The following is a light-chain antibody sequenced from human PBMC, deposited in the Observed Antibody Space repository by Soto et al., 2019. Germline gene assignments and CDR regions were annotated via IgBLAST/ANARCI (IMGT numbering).Light chain of an antibody. J-gene: IGKJ3*01. CDR1: QSVSSY. V-gene: IGKV3-11*01. Sequence: EIVLTQSPATLSLSPGERATITCRASQSVSSYLAWYQQKPGQAPRLLIYDASNMATGIPARFSGSGSGTDFTLTISSREPEDFAFYYCQQRSNWPPLFTFGAGTKVDIK. CDR2: DAS. CDR3: QQRSNWPPLFT.